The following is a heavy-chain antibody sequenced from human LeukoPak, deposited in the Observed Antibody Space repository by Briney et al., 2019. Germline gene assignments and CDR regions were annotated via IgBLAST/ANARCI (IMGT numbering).Heavy chain of an antibody. D-gene: IGHD2-2*02. Sequence: GASVKVSCKASGYTFTSYDINWVRQATGQGLEWMGWMNPNSGNTGYAQKFQGRVTMTRNTSISTAYMELSSLRSEDTAVYYCARLFDDSRPELEPATAIQWFDPWGQGTLVTVSS. CDR3: ARLFDDSRPELEPATAIQWFDP. J-gene: IGHJ5*02. V-gene: IGHV1-8*01. CDR2: MNPNSGNT. CDR1: GYTFTSYD.